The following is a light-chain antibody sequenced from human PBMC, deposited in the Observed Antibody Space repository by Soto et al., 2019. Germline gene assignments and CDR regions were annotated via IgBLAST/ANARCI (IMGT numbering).Light chain of an antibody. CDR1: QDIAIY. V-gene: IGKV1-9*01. CDR3: QHLRTYPST. Sequence: IELTQSPSSLSVSVGDRVTITCRASQDIAIYLAWYQQKPGEAPKLLIYAASTLYGGVPSRFSGSGAGTDFALTSTGLQAEDLATSDRQHLRTYPSTFGGGTKVESK. J-gene: IGKJ4*01. CDR2: AAS.